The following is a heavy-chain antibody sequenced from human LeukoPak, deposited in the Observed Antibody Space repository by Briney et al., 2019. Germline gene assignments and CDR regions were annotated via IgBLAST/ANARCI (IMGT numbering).Heavy chain of an antibody. Sequence: PSETLSLTCTVSGGSISRYNWSWIWQPPGKGLEWIGYIYTSGSTNYNPSLKSRVTISVDTSKNQFSLKLSSVTAADTAVYYCARLNLAAREDYWGQGTLVTVSS. D-gene: IGHD6-6*01. CDR3: ARLNLAAREDY. CDR2: IYTSGST. V-gene: IGHV4-4*09. J-gene: IGHJ4*02. CDR1: GGSISRYN.